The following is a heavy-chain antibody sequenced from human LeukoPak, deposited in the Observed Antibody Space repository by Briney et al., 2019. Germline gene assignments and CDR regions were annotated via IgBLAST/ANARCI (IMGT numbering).Heavy chain of an antibody. J-gene: IGHJ3*02. V-gene: IGHV3-30*02. CDR3: AKGLSGSYYEGAFDI. CDR1: GIILSSYW. D-gene: IGHD1-26*01. Sequence: PGGSLRLSCAASGIILSSYWMSWVRQAPGKGLEWVAFIRYDGSNKYYADSVKGRFTISRDNSKNTLYLQMNSLRAEDTAVYYCAKGLSGSYYEGAFDIWGQGTMVTVSS. CDR2: IRYDGSNK.